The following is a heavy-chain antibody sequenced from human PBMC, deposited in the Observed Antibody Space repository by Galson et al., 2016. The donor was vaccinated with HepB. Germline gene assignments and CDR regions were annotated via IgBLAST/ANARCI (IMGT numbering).Heavy chain of an antibody. CDR2: IKPDGRET. CDR3: TRAGSYFNGRYYYDY. Sequence: SLRLSCAASGFTFSSYWMAWVRQAPGKGLEWVVNIKPDGRETNYVGSVKGRFTISRDNAENSLFLQMNSLRAEDTAVYYCTRAGSYFNGRYYYDYWGQGTLVTVSS. CDR1: GFTFSSYW. D-gene: IGHD3-10*01. V-gene: IGHV3-7*01. J-gene: IGHJ4*02.